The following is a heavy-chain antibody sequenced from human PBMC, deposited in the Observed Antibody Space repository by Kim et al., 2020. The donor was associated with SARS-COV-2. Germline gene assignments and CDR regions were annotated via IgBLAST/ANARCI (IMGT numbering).Heavy chain of an antibody. D-gene: IGHD1-26*01. J-gene: IGHJ3*02. CDR1: GGSISSYY. V-gene: IGHV4-4*07. CDR3: ANSIVGATMDAFDI. Sequence: SETLSLTCTVSGGSISSYYWSWIRQPAGKGLEWIGRISTSGSTNYNPSLKSRVTMSVDTSKSQFSLKLSSVTAADTAVYYCANSIVGATMDAFDIWGQGTLVTVSS. CDR2: ISTSGST.